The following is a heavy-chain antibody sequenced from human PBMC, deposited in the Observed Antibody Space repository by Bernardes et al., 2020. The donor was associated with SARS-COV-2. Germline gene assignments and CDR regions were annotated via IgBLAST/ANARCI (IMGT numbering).Heavy chain of an antibody. J-gene: IGHJ6*02. CDR1: GGSISSSSYY. D-gene: IGHD2-2*01. V-gene: IGHV4-39*01. CDR3: SQVPAYQNGMDV. Sequence: TLSLTCTVSGGSISSSSYYWGWIRQPPGKGLEWIGSIYYSGSTYYNPSLKSRVTISVDTSKNQFSLKLSSVTAADTAVYYCSQVPAYQNGMDVWGQGTTVTVSS. CDR2: IYYSGST.